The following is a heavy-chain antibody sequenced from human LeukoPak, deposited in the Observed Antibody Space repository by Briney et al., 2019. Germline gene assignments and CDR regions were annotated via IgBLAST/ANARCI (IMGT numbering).Heavy chain of an antibody. CDR2: IYYSGST. Sequence: PSETLSLTCTVSGGSISSYYWSWIRQPPGKGLEWIGYIYYSGSTNYNPSLKSRVTISVDTSKNQFSLKLSSVTAADTAVYYCAREGSVSYSSGWYEYWGQGTLVTVSS. V-gene: IGHV4-59*01. CDR1: GGSISSYY. J-gene: IGHJ4*02. CDR3: AREGSVSYSSGWYEY. D-gene: IGHD6-19*01.